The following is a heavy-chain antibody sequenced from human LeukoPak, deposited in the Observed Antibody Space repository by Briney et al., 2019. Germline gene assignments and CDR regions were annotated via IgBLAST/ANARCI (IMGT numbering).Heavy chain of an antibody. CDR1: GYTFTGYY. D-gene: IGHD3-9*01. CDR2: INPNSGGT. Sequence: ASVKVSCKASGYTFTGYYMHWVRQAPGQGLEWMGWINPNSGGTNYAQKFQGRVTMTGDTSISTAYMELSRLRSDDTAVYYCARAYYDILTGYENFDYWGQGTLVTVSS. CDR3: ARAYYDILTGYENFDY. V-gene: IGHV1-2*02. J-gene: IGHJ4*02.